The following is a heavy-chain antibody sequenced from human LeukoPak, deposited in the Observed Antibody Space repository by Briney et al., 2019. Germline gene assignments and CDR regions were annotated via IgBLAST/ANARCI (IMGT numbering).Heavy chain of an antibody. CDR2: ISSSSSYI. Sequence: GGSLTLSRAASGFTFSSYSMNWVRQAPGKGLEWVSSISSSSSYIYYADSVKGRFTISRNNAKNSLYLQMNSLRAEDTAVYYCARDPRYCSGGSCLGWFDPWGQGTLVTVSS. J-gene: IGHJ5*02. V-gene: IGHV3-21*01. CDR1: GFTFSSYS. CDR3: ARDPRYCSGGSCLGWFDP. D-gene: IGHD2-15*01.